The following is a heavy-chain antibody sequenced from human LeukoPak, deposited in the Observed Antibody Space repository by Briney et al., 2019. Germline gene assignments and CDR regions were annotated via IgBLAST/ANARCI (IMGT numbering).Heavy chain of an antibody. D-gene: IGHD6-13*01. V-gene: IGHV4-4*07. CDR1: GGSISSYY. Sequence: SETPSLTCTVSGGSISSYYWSWIRQPAGKGLEWIGRIYTSGSTNYNPSLKSRVTMSVDTSKNQFSLKLSSVTAADTAVYYCARDTSRAAAGTYYYYYGMDVWGQGTTVTVSS. CDR2: IYTSGST. J-gene: IGHJ6*02. CDR3: ARDTSRAAAGTYYYYYGMDV.